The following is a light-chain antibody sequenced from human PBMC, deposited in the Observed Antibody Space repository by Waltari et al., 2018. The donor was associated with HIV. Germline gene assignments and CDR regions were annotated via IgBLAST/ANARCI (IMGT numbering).Light chain of an antibody. CDR2: AAS. V-gene: IGKV1-9*01. CDR3: QQLQSYPVT. Sequence: DLQLTQAPTFQAPSVGDRVTITCPASQRISRSLAWYQHKPGRAPKLLIYAASTLQMGVPARFSGSGSGTEFTLTISSLQPEDFTTYYCQQLQSYPVTFGGGTKVEIK. J-gene: IGKJ4*01. CDR1: QRISRS.